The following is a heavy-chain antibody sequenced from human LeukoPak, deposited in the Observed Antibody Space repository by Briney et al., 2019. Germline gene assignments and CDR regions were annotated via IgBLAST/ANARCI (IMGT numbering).Heavy chain of an antibody. CDR3: AAVVSDCSIPNCHKGWFDP. Sequence: SETLSLTCSVSSGSISRTDYYWAWVRQPPGKGVEWIGSIYYNGSTHNSASLRSRVTMSVDTSNNHFSLKLSYVTAADTAVYYCAAVVSDCSIPNCHKGWFDPWGQGIHLTVSS. CDR1: SGSISRTDYY. V-gene: IGHV4-39*07. CDR2: IYYNGST. D-gene: IGHD2-2*02. J-gene: IGHJ5*02.